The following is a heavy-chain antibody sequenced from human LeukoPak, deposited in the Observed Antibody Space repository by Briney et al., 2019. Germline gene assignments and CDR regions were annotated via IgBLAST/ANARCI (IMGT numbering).Heavy chain of an antibody. CDR2: VYATGTT. D-gene: IGHD6-25*01. V-gene: IGHV4-59*08. CDR3: ARQPAADPHTRYFFDY. CDR1: GGSISSEY. J-gene: IGHJ4*02. Sequence: PSETLSLTCTVSGGSISSEYWSWIRQPPGKGLEWIGFVYATGTTNYNPSLKSRLSISVDSSKNQFSLNLSSVTAADTAVYYCARQPAADPHTRYFFDYWGQGTLVSVSS.